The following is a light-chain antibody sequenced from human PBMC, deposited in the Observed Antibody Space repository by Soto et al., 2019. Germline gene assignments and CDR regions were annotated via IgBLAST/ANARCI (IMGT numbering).Light chain of an antibody. CDR2: EGS. V-gene: IGLV2-23*01. CDR3: CSYAGSSTS. CDR1: SSDVGSYNL. J-gene: IGLJ2*01. Sequence: QSALTQPASVSGSPGQSITISCTGTSSDVGSYNLVSWYQQHPGKAPELMIYEGSKRPSGVSNRFSGSKSGNTASLTISGLQAEDEADYYCCSYAGSSTSFGGGTKLTVL.